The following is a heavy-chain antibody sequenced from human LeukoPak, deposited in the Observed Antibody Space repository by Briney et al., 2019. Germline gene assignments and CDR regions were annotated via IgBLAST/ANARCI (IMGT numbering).Heavy chain of an antibody. Sequence: SETLSLTCAVYDGSFNGYYWGWIRQPPGKGLEWIGEINHSGSTNYSPSLKSRVTISVDTSKNQFSLNLSSVTAADTAVYYCARAYGGNADFDYWGQGTLVTVSS. V-gene: IGHV4-34*01. CDR1: DGSFNGYY. CDR2: INHSGST. J-gene: IGHJ4*02. CDR3: ARAYGGNADFDY. D-gene: IGHD4-23*01.